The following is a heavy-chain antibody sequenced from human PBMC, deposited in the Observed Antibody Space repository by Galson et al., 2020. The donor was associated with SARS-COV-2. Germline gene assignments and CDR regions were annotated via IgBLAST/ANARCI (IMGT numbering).Heavy chain of an antibody. J-gene: IGHJ4*02. CDR1: GFTFSSYS. CDR3: ARDLPSGATKYGMFDY. V-gene: IGHV3-21*01. D-gene: IGHD1-26*01. CDR2: ISTSGSYK. Sequence: GGSLRLSCEGSGFTFSSYSMNWVRQAPGKGLEWVSFISTSGSYKYYADSVKGRFTISRDNAKNSLYLQMNSLRAEDTAVYYCARDLPSGATKYGMFDYWGQGTLVTVSS.